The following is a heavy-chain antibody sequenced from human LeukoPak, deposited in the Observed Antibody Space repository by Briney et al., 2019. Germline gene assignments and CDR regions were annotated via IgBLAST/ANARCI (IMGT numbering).Heavy chain of an antibody. J-gene: IGHJ6*02. CDR2: IYYSGST. D-gene: IGHD6-19*01. CDR3: ARGLYSSGWTSNYYYYGMDV. CDR1: GGSISSHY. V-gene: IGHV4-59*11. Sequence: SETLSLTCTVSGGSISSHYWSWIRQPPGKGLEWIGYIYYSGSTNYNPSLKSRVTISVDTSKNQFSLKLSSVTAADTAVYYCARGLYSSGWTSNYYYYGMDVWGQGTTVTVSS.